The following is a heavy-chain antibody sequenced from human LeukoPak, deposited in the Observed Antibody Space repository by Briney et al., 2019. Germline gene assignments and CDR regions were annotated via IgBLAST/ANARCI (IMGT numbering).Heavy chain of an antibody. V-gene: IGHV3-30*02. CDR3: AKPEFIYSGYLPDY. Sequence: GGSLRLSCAASGFTFSSFGMHWVRQAPGKGLEWVAFIRYDGSNKYYADSVKGRFAISRDNSKNTLYLQMNSLRAEDTAVYYCAKPEFIYSGYLPDYWGQGTLVTVSS. D-gene: IGHD3-22*01. CDR1: GFTFSSFG. J-gene: IGHJ4*02. CDR2: IRYDGSNK.